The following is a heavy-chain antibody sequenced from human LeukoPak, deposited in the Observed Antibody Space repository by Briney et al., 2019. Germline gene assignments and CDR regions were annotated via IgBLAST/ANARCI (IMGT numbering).Heavy chain of an antibody. CDR2: IYYSGST. CDR1: GGSISSYY. J-gene: IGHJ6*03. V-gene: IGHV4-59*12. D-gene: IGHD4-17*01. Sequence: SETLSLTCTVSGGSISSYYWSWIRQPPGKGLEWIGYIYYSGSTNYNPSLKSRVTMSVDTSKNQFSLKLSSVTAADTAVYYCARGGDYDAITYYYYYYMDVWGKGTTVTISS. CDR3: ARGGDYDAITYYYYYYMDV.